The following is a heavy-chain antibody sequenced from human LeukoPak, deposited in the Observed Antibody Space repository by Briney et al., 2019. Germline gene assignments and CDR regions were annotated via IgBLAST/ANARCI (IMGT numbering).Heavy chain of an antibody. CDR2: ISSSSSTI. CDR1: GFTFSSYS. CDR3: ARGGYYYDSSGSLIDY. V-gene: IGHV3-48*01. J-gene: IGHJ4*02. Sequence: PGGSLRLSYAASGFTFSSYSMNWVRQAPGKGLEWVSYISSSSSTIYYADSVKGRFTISRDNAKNSLYLQMNSLRAEDTAVYYCARGGYYYDSSGSLIDYWGQGTLVTVSS. D-gene: IGHD3-22*01.